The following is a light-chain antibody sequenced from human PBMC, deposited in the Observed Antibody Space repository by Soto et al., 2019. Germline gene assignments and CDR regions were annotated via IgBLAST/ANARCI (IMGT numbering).Light chain of an antibody. Sequence: DIQVTPSPSTLSASLGARVTITCRASQSIDTWLAWYQQKPGKAPKLLIYKASFLESGVPSRFSGSGSGTEFILTISSLQPDDFATYYCQQYKTYSGTFGQGTKVDIK. CDR2: KAS. CDR1: QSIDTW. J-gene: IGKJ1*01. V-gene: IGKV1-5*03. CDR3: QQYKTYSGT.